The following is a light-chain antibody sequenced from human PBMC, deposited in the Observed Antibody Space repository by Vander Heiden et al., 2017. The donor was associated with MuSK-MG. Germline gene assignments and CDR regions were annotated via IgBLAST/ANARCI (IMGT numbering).Light chain of an antibody. V-gene: IGLV1-36*01. J-gene: IGLJ3*02. Sequence: QSVLTQPPSVSEAPRQRVTISCSGSSSNIGNNAVSGCHQLPGKSPKLLIYYDDRLPSGVSDRFSGTKSGTSAALAISGLQSEDEADYYCAAWDDSLNGPVFGGGTKLTVL. CDR2: YDD. CDR1: SSNIGNNA. CDR3: AAWDDSLNGPV.